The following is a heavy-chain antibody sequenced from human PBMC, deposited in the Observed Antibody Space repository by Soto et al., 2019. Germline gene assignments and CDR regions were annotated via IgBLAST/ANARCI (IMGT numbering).Heavy chain of an antibody. CDR3: ARGDGTCLYRSCWSTQF. CDR1: GFTFSNYI. D-gene: IGHD6-13*01. V-gene: IGHV3-21*02. Sequence: EVQLVESGGGLVKPGGSLRLSCAASGFTFSNYIMNWVRQAPGKGLEWVSSISSSSTYIYYADSVKGRFTISRDNTNNSLFLQINRLRSEDTALYFCARGDGTCLYRSCWSTQFWGQGTLLTVSS. CDR2: ISSSSTYI. J-gene: IGHJ4*02.